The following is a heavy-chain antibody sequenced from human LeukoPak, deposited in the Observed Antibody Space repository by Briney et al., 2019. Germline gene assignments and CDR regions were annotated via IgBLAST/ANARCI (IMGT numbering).Heavy chain of an antibody. CDR3: ARRDTGTAGFDY. J-gene: IGHJ4*02. V-gene: IGHV4-39*01. CDR2: IYYSGST. CDR1: GGSISSSSYS. D-gene: IGHD2-21*02. Sequence: SETLSLTCTVSGGSISSSSYSWGWIRQPPGKGLEWIGSIYYSGSTYYNPSLKSRVTISVDTSKNQFSLKLSSVTAADTAVYYCARRDTGTAGFDYWGQGTLVTVSS.